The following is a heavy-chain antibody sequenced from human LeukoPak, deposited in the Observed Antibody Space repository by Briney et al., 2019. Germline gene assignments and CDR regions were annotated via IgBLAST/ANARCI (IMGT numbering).Heavy chain of an antibody. D-gene: IGHD3-22*01. CDR1: GYTFTSYG. V-gene: IGHV1-18*01. J-gene: IGHJ4*02. CDR2: ISAYNGNT. Sequence: ASVKVSCKASGYTFTSYGISWMRQAPGQGLEWMGWISAYNGNTNYAQKLQGRVTMTTDTSTSTAYMELRSLRSDDTAVYYCARTLVRVLYDSSGYYLGYWGQGTLVTVSS. CDR3: ARTLVRVLYDSSGYYLGY.